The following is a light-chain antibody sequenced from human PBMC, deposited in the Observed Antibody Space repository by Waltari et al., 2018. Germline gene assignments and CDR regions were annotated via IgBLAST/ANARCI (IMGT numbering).Light chain of an antibody. Sequence: SYELTQPPSVSVSPGQTATITCSGDELGAKYVCWYQHKPGQSPVLVIYQDARRPSGIPERFSGSNSGNTATLTISGTQAIDEADYYCQAWDSSAAGVFGPGTKVTVL. CDR2: QDA. V-gene: IGLV3-1*01. CDR3: QAWDSSAAGV. CDR1: ELGAKY. J-gene: IGLJ1*01.